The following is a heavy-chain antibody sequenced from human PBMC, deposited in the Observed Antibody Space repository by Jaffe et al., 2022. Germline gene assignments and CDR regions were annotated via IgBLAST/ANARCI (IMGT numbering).Heavy chain of an antibody. J-gene: IGHJ3*02. D-gene: IGHD6-19*01. Sequence: QVQLVQSGAEVKKPGASVKVSCKASGYTFTGYYMHWVRQAPGQGLEWMGWINPNSGGTNYAQKFQGRVTMTRDTSISTAYMELSRLRSDDTAVYYCARVGSSGWWDLGAFDIWGQGTMVTVSS. CDR2: INPNSGGT. V-gene: IGHV1-2*02. CDR3: ARVGSSGWWDLGAFDI. CDR1: GYTFTGYY.